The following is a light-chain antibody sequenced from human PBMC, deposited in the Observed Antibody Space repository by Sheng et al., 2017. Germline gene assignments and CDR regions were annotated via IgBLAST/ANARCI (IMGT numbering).Light chain of an antibody. CDR1: LAISNY. CDR3: QQYNSYPWT. J-gene: IGKJ1*01. Sequence: IQLTQSPSSLSASVGDSVTITCRASLAISNYLAWYQQKPGKAPKVLIYKASSLESGVPSRFSGSGSGTEFTLTISSLQPDDFATYYCQQYNSYPWTFGQGTKVEIK. V-gene: IGKV1-5*03. CDR2: KAS.